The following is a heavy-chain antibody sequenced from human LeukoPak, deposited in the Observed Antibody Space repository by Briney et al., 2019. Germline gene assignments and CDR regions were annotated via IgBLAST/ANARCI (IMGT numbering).Heavy chain of an antibody. V-gene: IGHV4-4*07. CDR1: GGSISSYY. CDR3: AKGPGSSSWDYYFDL. CDR2: IYTSGST. D-gene: IGHD6-13*01. J-gene: IGHJ4*02. Sequence: SETLSLTCTVSGGSISSYYWSWIRQPAGKGLEWIGRIYTSGSTNYNPSLKSRVTMSVDTSKNQFSLKLTSVTAADTAVYYCAKGPGSSSWDYYFDLWGRGSVVTVSS.